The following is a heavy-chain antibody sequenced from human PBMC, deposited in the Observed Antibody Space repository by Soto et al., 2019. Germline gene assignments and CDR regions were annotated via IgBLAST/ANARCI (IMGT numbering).Heavy chain of an antibody. CDR3: ARDPTYSGYDYYFDY. CDR1: GFTFSDYY. CDR2: ISSSGSTI. D-gene: IGHD5-12*01. Sequence: PGGSLRLSCAASGFTFSDYYMSWIRQAPGKGLEWVSYISSSGSTIYYADSVKGRFTISRDNAKNSLYLQMNSLRAEDTAVYYCARDPTYSGYDYYFDYWGQGTLVTVSS. J-gene: IGHJ4*02. V-gene: IGHV3-11*01.